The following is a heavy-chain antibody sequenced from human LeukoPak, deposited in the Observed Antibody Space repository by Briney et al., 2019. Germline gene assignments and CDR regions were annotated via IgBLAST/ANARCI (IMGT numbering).Heavy chain of an antibody. J-gene: IGHJ4*02. V-gene: IGHV1-3*01. D-gene: IGHD3-3*01. CDR3: ARMTYDFWSGYWSYFGY. Sequence: GASVKVSCKASGYTFTSYAMHWVRQAPGQRLEWMGWINAGNGNTKYSQKFQGRVTITRDTSASTAYMELSSLRSEDTAVYYCARMTYDFWSGYWSYFGYWGQGTLVTVSS. CDR1: GYTFTSYA. CDR2: INAGNGNT.